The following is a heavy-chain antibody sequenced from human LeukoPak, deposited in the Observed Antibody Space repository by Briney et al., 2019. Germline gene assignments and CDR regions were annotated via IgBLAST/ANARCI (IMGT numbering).Heavy chain of an antibody. J-gene: IGHJ2*01. CDR2: IRSKACGGTT. CDR1: GFTFGDYA. CDR3: TRAHIKRDDYGDYRGTDWYFDL. Sequence: GGSLRLSCTASGFTFGDYAMSWFRQAPGKGLEWVGFIRSKACGGTTEYAASVKGRFTISRDDSKSIAYLQMNSLKTEDTAVYYCTRAHIKRDDYGDYRGTDWYFDLWGRGTLVTVSS. D-gene: IGHD4-17*01. V-gene: IGHV3-49*03.